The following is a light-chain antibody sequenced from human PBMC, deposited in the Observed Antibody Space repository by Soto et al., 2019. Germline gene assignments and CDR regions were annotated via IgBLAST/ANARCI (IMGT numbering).Light chain of an antibody. CDR3: HQYKDGPVYT. Sequence: EIVMTQSPANLSVSPGGRATLSCRASQTVHSNLAWYQHKSGQAPRLLIYSATTRATGIPARISGSGSGTEFTLTIPSLQSEDSAVYFCHQYKDGPVYTFGPGTKLEIK. V-gene: IGKV3-15*01. J-gene: IGKJ2*01. CDR2: SAT. CDR1: QTVHSN.